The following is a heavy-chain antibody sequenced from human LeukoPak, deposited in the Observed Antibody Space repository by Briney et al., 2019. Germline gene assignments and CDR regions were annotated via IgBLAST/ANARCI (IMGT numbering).Heavy chain of an antibody. J-gene: IGHJ6*03. CDR1: GFTFSNYG. V-gene: IGHV3-30*02. CDR2: ILYDGTDK. Sequence: PGGSLRLSCAASGFTFSNYGIHWVRQAPGKGLEWVTFILYDGTDKNYADSVKGRFTVSRDNSKNTLYLQMNSLRIEDTALYYCAKGGSSMDVWGKGTTVTVSS. CDR3: AKGGSSMDV.